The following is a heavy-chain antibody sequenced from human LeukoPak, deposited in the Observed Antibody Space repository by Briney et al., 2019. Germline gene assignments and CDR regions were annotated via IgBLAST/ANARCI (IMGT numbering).Heavy chain of an antibody. CDR2: IYYSGST. V-gene: IGHV4-59*01. J-gene: IGHJ4*02. CDR3: AREGKQQRFLDY. CDR1: GGSISSYY. Sequence: PSETLSLTCTVSGGSISSYYWSWIRQPPGKGLEWIGYIYYSGSTNYNPSLKSRVTISVDTSKNQVSLKLSSVTAADTAVYYCAREGKQQRFLDYWGQGTLVTVSS. D-gene: IGHD6-13*01.